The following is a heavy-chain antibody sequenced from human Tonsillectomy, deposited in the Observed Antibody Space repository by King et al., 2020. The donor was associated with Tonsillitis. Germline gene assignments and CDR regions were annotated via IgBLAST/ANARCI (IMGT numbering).Heavy chain of an antibody. V-gene: IGHV4-38-2*02. D-gene: IGHD1-1*01. CDR1: GYSISSGYY. CDR3: ARESYTSGTDGNSFDI. Sequence: VQLQESSPGLVKPSETLSLTCAVSGYSISSGYYWGWIRQPPGKGLEWIGSFFHSGSTYYNPSLKSRVTISVDTSNNQFFLKVTSVTAADTAVYYCARESYTSGTDGNSFDIWGQGTMVTVSS. CDR2: FFHSGST. J-gene: IGHJ3*02.